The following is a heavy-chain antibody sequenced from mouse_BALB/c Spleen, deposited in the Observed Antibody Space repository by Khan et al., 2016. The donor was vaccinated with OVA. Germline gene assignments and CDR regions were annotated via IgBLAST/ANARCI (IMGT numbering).Heavy chain of an antibody. CDR1: GFTFSTYG. V-gene: IGHV5-6*01. CDR2: ISTGGSYT. J-gene: IGHJ3*01. CDR3: ARLAYYYDSEGFAY. D-gene: IGHD1-1*01. Sequence: EVELVESGGDLVKPGGSLKLSCVASGFTFSTYGMSWVRQTPDKRLEWVATISTGGSYTYYPDSVKGRFTISRDNAKNTLYLQMSSLKSEDTAMFYCARLAYYYDSEGFAYWGQGTLVTVSA.